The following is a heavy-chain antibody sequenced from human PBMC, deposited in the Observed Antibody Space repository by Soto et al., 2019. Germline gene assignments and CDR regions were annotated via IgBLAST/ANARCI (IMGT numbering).Heavy chain of an antibody. CDR3: ARGDYDILTILDAFDI. J-gene: IGHJ3*02. Sequence: LRLSCAASGFTFSDYYMSWIRQAPGKGLEWVSYISSSSSYTNYADSVKGRFTISRDNAKNSVYLQMNSLRAEDTAVYYCARGDYDILTILDAFDIWGQGTMVTVSS. CDR1: GFTFSDYY. CDR2: ISSSSSYT. V-gene: IGHV3-11*05. D-gene: IGHD3-9*01.